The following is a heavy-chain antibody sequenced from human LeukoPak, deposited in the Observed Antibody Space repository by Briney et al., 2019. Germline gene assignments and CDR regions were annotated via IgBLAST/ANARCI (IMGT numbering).Heavy chain of an antibody. J-gene: IGHJ6*03. Sequence: ASVKVSCKASGGTFSSYAISWVRQAPGQGLEWMGRIIPIFGTANYAQKFQGRVTITTDESTSTAYMELSSLRSEDTAVYYCARNKYGGAYYYYYMDVWGKGTTVAVSS. CDR2: IIPIFGTA. V-gene: IGHV1-69*05. CDR3: ARNKYGGAYYYYYMDV. D-gene: IGHD1-26*01. CDR1: GGTFSSYA.